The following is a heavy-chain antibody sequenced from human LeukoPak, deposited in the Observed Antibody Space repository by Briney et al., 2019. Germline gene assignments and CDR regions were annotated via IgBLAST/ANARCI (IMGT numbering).Heavy chain of an antibody. Sequence: SETLSLTCTVSGGSIRSSSYYWGWIRQPPGKGLEWIASIYYSGSTYYNPSLKSRDTISVDTSKNQFSLRLSSVTAAGTAVYYCASNWGGDEYYFDYWGQGSLVTVSS. CDR1: GGSIRSSSYY. D-gene: IGHD7-27*01. CDR2: IYYSGST. J-gene: IGHJ4*02. V-gene: IGHV4-39*01. CDR3: ASNWGGDEYYFDY.